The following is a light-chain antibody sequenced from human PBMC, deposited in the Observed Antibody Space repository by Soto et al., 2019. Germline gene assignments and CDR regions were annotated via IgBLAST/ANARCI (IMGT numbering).Light chain of an antibody. CDR3: SPFSSDHSHI. CDR2: EVT. V-gene: IGLV2-14*01. Sequence: QSALTQPASVSGTPGKSITISCNRTSSDMGAYNNGSWFQQRTDNAPQPMIYEVTMRLDRVSNHFSRSQSGDAASLTIFWHQAKHQPYYFCSPFSSDHSHIFGTVTKVT. J-gene: IGLJ1*01. CDR1: SSDMGAYNN.